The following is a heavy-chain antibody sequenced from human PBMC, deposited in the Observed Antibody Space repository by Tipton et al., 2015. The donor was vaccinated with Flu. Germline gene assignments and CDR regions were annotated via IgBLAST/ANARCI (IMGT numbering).Heavy chain of an antibody. Sequence: TLSLTCTVSGGSISSYYWSWIRQPPGKGLEWIGYIYYSGSTNYNPSLKSRVTISVDTSKNQFSLKLSSVTAADTAVYYCARRRSVGTLDYWGQGTLVTVSS. J-gene: IGHJ4*02. D-gene: IGHD2-21*02. V-gene: IGHV4-59*08. CDR2: IYYSGST. CDR3: ARRRSVGTLDY. CDR1: GGSISSYY.